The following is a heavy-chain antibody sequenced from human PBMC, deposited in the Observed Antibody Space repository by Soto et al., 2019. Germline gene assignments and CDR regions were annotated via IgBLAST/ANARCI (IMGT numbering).Heavy chain of an antibody. J-gene: IGHJ4*02. CDR1: GFTFSSYA. V-gene: IGHV3-23*01. CDR2: ISGSGGST. Sequence: EVQLLESGGGLVQPGGSLRLSCAASGFTFSSYAMSWVRQAPGKGLEWVSAISGSGGSTYYADSVTGRFTISRDNSKNTLYLQMNSLRAEDTAVYYCAKVGTDYVWGSYRYAELDYWGQGTLVTVSS. CDR3: AKVGTDYVWGSYRYAELDY. D-gene: IGHD3-16*02.